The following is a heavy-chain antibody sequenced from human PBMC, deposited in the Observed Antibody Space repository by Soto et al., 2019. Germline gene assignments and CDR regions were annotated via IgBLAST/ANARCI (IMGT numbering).Heavy chain of an antibody. CDR1: GFTFDDYA. CDR3: AKVPIPYYYYGMDV. V-gene: IGHV3-43D*04. J-gene: IGHJ6*02. CDR2: ISWDGGST. Sequence: EVQLVESGGVVVQPGGSMRLSCAASGFTFDDYAMHWVRQAPGKGLEWVSLISWDGGSTYYADSVKGRFTISRDNSKNSLYLQMNSLRAEDTALYYCAKVPIPYYYYGMDVWGQGTTVTVSS.